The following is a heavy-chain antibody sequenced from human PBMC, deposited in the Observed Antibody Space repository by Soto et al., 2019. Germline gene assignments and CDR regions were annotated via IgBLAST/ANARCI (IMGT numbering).Heavy chain of an antibody. V-gene: IGHV3-53*01. J-gene: IGHJ4*02. CDR1: GFTVSSNY. Sequence: GGSLRLSCAASGFTVSSNYMSWVRQAPGKGLEWVSVIYSGGSTYYADSVKGRFTISRDNSKNTLYLQMDSLRAEDTAVYYCARLASKGLLQRPHYFDYWGQGTLVTVSS. D-gene: IGHD3-9*01. CDR2: IYSGGST. CDR3: ARLASKGLLQRPHYFDY.